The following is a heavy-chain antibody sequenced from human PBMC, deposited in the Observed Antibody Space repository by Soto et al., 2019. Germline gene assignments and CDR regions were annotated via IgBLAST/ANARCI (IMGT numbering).Heavy chain of an antibody. CDR3: ARGSVTTVYNWFDP. D-gene: IGHD4-17*01. CDR1: ADTFTSYY. Sequence: SVKVSCKAPADTFTSYYIHWVRQAPGQGLEWMGGIIPIFGTANYAQKFQGRVTITADESTSTAYMELSSLRSEDTAVYYCARGSVTTVYNWFDPWGQGTLVTVSS. J-gene: IGHJ5*02. V-gene: IGHV1-69*13. CDR2: IIPIFGTA.